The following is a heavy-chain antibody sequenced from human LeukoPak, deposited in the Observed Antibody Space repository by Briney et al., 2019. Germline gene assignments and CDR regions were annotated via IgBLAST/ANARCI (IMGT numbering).Heavy chain of an antibody. V-gene: IGHV4-34*01. CDR2: INHSGST. CDR3: ARTPHPYYSHDDY. J-gene: IGHJ4*02. CDR1: GGSFSGYY. Sequence: SETLSLTCAVYGGSFSGYYWSWIRQPPGKGLEWIGEINHSGSTNYNPSLKSRVTISVDTSKNQFSLKLSSVTAADTAVYYCARTPHPYYSHDDYWGQGTLVTVSS. D-gene: IGHD5-18*01.